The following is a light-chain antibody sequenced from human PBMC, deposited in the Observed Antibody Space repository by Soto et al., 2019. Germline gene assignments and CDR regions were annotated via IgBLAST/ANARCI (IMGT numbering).Light chain of an antibody. V-gene: IGLV2-11*01. Sequence: QSALTQPRSVSGSPGQSVTISCTGTNTDVGAYDYVSWYRRHPGKAPKLMIYDVSVRPSGVPDRFSGYKSGNTASLTISGLQADDEADYYCCSYAGSYTLEVFGGGTKLTVL. CDR1: NTDVGAYDY. J-gene: IGLJ3*02. CDR3: CSYAGSYTLEV. CDR2: DVS.